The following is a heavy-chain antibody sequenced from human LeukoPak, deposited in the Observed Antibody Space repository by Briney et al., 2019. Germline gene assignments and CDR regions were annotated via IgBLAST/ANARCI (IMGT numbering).Heavy chain of an antibody. V-gene: IGHV3-30*18. J-gene: IGHJ4*02. CDR2: ISYDGRNK. CDR3: AKDARGYYHYYFDY. Sequence: GKSLRLSCAASGFTFNNYGMHWVRQAPGKGLEWVAVISYDGRNKHYPDSVKGRFTISRDISTDTLWLQMDSLRTEDTAVYYCAKDARGYYHYYFDYWGQGTLVTVSS. D-gene: IGHD3-3*01. CDR1: GFTFNNYG.